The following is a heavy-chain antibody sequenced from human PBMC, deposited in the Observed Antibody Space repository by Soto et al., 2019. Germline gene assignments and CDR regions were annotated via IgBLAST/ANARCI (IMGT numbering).Heavy chain of an antibody. V-gene: IGHV4-59*01. D-gene: IGHD4-17*01. J-gene: IGHJ4*02. CDR2: IHNGERT. CDR3: SYGDSPGPIDH. Sequence: PSETLSLTCSVSGASISSYYWSWFRQAPGKGLEYIGYIHNGERTNYNPSLESRVTISADTSKNQFSLRLSSVTAADTAMYYCSYGDSPGPIDHWGPGTLVTVSS. CDR1: GASISSYY.